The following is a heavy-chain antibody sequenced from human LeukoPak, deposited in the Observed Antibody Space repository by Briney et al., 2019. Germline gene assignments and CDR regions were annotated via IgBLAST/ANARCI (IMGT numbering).Heavy chain of an antibody. CDR3: VRAGTADVDTAMVYFDY. Sequence: ASVKVSCKASGGTFSSYAISWVRQAPGQGLEWMGGIIPIFGTANYAQKFQGRVTITADESTSTAYMELSSLRSEDTAVYYCVRAGTADVDTAMVYFDYWGQGTLVTVSS. CDR1: GGTFSSYA. CDR2: IIPIFGTA. J-gene: IGHJ4*02. V-gene: IGHV1-69*13. D-gene: IGHD5-18*01.